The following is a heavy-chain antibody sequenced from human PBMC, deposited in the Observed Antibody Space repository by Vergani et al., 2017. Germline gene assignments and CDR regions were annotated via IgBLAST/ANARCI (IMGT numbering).Heavy chain of an antibody. D-gene: IGHD4-17*01. J-gene: IGHJ6*02. V-gene: IGHV3-15*01. CDR2: IKSKTDGGTT. CDR3: ARKKGDYGDYGSTLNYYYYGMDV. CDR1: GFTFSNAW. Sequence: EVQLVESGGGLVKPGGSLRLSCAASGFTFSNAWMSWVRQAPGKGLEWVGRIKSKTDGGTTDYAAPVKGRFTILRDNSKNTLYLQMNSLRAEDTAVYYCARKKGDYGDYGSTLNYYYYGMDVWGQGTTVTVSS.